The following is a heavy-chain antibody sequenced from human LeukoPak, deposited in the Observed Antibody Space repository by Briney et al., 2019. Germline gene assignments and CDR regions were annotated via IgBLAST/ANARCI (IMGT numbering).Heavy chain of an antibody. CDR3: ARRAREYSHDAFDI. J-gene: IGHJ3*02. CDR2: INPNSRGT. CDR1: GYIFTDYY. Sequence: ASVKVSCKASGYIFTDYYMHWVRQAPGQGLEWMGWINPNSRGTDSAQKFQGRFSMTRDTSISTAYMELSRLRSDDTAVYYCARRAREYSHDAFDIWGQGTMVTVSS. D-gene: IGHD5-18*01. V-gene: IGHV1-2*02.